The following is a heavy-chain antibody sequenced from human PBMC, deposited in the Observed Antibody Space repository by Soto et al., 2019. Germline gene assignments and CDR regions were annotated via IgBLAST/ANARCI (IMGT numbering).Heavy chain of an antibody. CDR3: ASQGGVIVLVPPPNSPYFPKDV. V-gene: IGHV4-39*01. CDR1: GGSISRGSYY. J-gene: IGHJ6*02. D-gene: IGHD2-2*01. Sequence: WGNPDLTSTVSGGSISRGSYYCGGIRQPPGKGLEWIGSIYYSGSTYYNPSLKSRVTISVDTSKNQFSLKLSSVTAADTAVYYCASQGGVIVLVPPPNSPYFPKDVWCQG. CDR2: IYYSGST.